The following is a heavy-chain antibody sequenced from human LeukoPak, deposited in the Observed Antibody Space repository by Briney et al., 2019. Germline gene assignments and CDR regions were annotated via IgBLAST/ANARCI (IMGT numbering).Heavy chain of an antibody. CDR3: TREGRDSSGWYGAFDI. D-gene: IGHD6-19*01. CDR2: IKNKVDGGRA. V-gene: IGHV3-15*01. J-gene: IGHJ3*02. CDR1: GLTFTNAW. Sequence: PGGSLTLSCAASGLTFTNAWMTWVRQAPGKGLEWVGRIKNKVDGGRADYAAPVKGRFTISRDDSKDTLYLQMNSLKTEDTAVYYCTREGRDSSGWYGAFDIWGQGTMVTVSS.